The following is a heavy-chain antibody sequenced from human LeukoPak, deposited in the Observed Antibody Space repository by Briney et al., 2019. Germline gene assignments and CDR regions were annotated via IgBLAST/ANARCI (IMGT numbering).Heavy chain of an antibody. CDR1: GFTFSSYS. Sequence: PGGSLRLSCAASGFTFSSYSMNWVRQAPGKGLEWVSSISSSSSYIYYADSVKGRFTISRGNAKNSLYLQMNSLRAEDTAVYYCARDLWSGITGTFDALDIWGQGTMVTVSS. D-gene: IGHD1-20*01. CDR3: ARDLWSGITGTFDALDI. CDR2: ISSSSSYI. J-gene: IGHJ3*02. V-gene: IGHV3-21*01.